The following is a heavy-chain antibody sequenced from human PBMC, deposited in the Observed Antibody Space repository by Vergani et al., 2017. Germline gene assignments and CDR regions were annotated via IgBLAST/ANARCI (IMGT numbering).Heavy chain of an antibody. CDR2: INPNSGGT. D-gene: IGHD6-13*01. CDR1: GYTFTGYY. Sequence: QVQLVQSGAAVKKPGASVKVSCKASGYTFTGYYMPWVRQAPGPGLEWMGWINPNSGGTNYSQKFQGRVTMTRDTSISTAYMELSRLRSDDTAVYYCARDSSSFVLKLLRMTNYFDYWGQGTLVTVSS. V-gene: IGHV1-2*02. J-gene: IGHJ4*02. CDR3: ARDSSSFVLKLLRMTNYFDY.